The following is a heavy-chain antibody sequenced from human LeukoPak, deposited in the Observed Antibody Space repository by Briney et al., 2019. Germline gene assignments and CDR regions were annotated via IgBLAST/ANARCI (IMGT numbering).Heavy chain of an antibody. CDR3: ARGLYGYPSLGYYYGMDV. J-gene: IGHJ6*02. V-gene: IGHV3-33*01. CDR1: GFTFSSYG. CDR2: IWYDGSNK. D-gene: IGHD2-8*02. Sequence: PGRSLRLSCAASGFTFSSYGMHWVRQAPGKGLEWVAVIWYDGSNKYYADSVKGRFTISRDNSRNTLYLQMNSLRAEDTAVYYCARGLYGYPSLGYYYGMDVWGQGTTVTVSS.